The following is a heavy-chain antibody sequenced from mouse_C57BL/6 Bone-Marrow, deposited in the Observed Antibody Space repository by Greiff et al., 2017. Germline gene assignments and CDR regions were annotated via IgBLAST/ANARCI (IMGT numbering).Heavy chain of an antibody. Sequence: VKLMESGPGLVAPSQSLSITCTVSGFSLTSYAISWVRQPPGKGLEWLGVIWTGGGTNYNSALKSRLSISKDNSKSQVFLKMNSLQTDDTARYYCARNDYGSSYPDWYFDVWGTGTTVTVSS. J-gene: IGHJ1*03. CDR3: ARNDYGSSYPDWYFDV. CDR2: IWTGGGT. CDR1: GFSLTSYA. D-gene: IGHD1-1*01. V-gene: IGHV2-9-1*01.